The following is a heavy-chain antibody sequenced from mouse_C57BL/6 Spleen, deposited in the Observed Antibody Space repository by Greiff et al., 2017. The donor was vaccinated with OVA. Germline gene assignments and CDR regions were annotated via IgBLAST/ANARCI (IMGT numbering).Heavy chain of an antibody. CDR1: GYAFSSYW. J-gene: IGHJ1*03. D-gene: IGHD3-3*01. Sequence: LVESGASVKISCKASGYAFSSYWMNWVKQRPGKGLEWIGQIYPGDGDTNYNGKFKGKATLTADKSSSTAYMQLSSLTSEDSAVYFCARRGWDWYFDVWGTGTTVTVSS. CDR3: ARRGWDWYFDV. V-gene: IGHV1-80*01. CDR2: IYPGDGDT.